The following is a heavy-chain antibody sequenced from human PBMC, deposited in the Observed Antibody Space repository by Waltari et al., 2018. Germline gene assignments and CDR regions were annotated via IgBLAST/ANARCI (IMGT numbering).Heavy chain of an antibody. V-gene: IGHV1-18*04. Sequence: QLQLVQSGAEVKKPGASVKVSCKASAYSFPKYGVTWVRPAPGQGLEWLGWRCGNNGNTKMPQKLQVRFTMTTDTSASTAHMELRGLTSDDAALYYCAGSTSPLGDYYYGTDVWGQGTTVTVSS. CDR1: AYSFPKYG. D-gene: IGHD1-26*01. J-gene: IGHJ6*02. CDR3: AGSTSPLGDYYYGTDV. CDR2: RCGNNGNT.